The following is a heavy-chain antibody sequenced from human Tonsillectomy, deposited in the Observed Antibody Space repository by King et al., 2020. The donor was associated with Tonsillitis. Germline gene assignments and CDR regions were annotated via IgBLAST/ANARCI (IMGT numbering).Heavy chain of an antibody. CDR2: IYTSGST. CDR1: GGSISSYY. V-gene: IGHV4-4*07. CDR3: AREDTLGATTLSYYYYYYMDV. D-gene: IGHD1-26*01. Sequence: VQLQESGPGLVKPSETLSLTCTVSGGSISSYYWSWLRQPAGKGLEWIGRIYTSGSTNYNPSLKSRVTMSVDTSKNQFSLKLSSVTAADTAVYYCAREDTLGATTLSYYYYYYMDVWGKGTTVTVSS. J-gene: IGHJ6*03.